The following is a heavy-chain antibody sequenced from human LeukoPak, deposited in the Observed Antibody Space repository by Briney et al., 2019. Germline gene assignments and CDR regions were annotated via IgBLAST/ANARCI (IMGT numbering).Heavy chain of an antibody. J-gene: IGHJ4*02. V-gene: IGHV3-53*01. CDR1: GFTVSINY. CDR3: ARKEGSSWNY. Sequence: SGGSLRLSCAASGFTVSINYMSWVRQAPGKGLEWVSVIYSGGSTYYADSVKGRFTISRDNSKNTLYLQMNSLRADDTAMYYCARKEGSSWNYWGQGTLVTVSS. D-gene: IGHD6-13*01. CDR2: IYSGGST.